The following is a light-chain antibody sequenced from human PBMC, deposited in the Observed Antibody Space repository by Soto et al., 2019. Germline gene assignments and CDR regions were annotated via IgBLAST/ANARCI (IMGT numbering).Light chain of an antibody. J-gene: IGKJ4*01. CDR2: AAS. V-gene: IGKV1-39*01. Sequence: DIQMTQSPSSLSASVGDRVTITCRASESISNNLNWYQHKPGKAPKVLIYAASSLQSGVPSRFSGSGSGTDFILTISSLQPEDFATYYCQQLNSYPPLTFGGGTKVEIK. CDR3: QQLNSYPPLT. CDR1: ESISNN.